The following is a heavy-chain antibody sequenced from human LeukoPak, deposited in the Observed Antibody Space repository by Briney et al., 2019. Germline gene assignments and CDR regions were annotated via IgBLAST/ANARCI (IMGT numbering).Heavy chain of an antibody. CDR3: AREASYYDSSGYLDY. J-gene: IGHJ4*02. CDR1: GGSISSYY. D-gene: IGHD3-22*01. V-gene: IGHV4-59*01. CDR2: IYYSGST. Sequence: NASETLSPTCTVSGGSISSYYWSWIRQPPGKGLEWIGYIYYSGSTNYNPSLKSRVTISVETSKNQFSLKLSSVTAADTAVYYCAREASYYDSSGYLDYWGQGTLVTVSS.